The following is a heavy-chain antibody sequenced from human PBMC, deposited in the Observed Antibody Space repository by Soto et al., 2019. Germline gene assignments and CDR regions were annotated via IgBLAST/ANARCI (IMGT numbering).Heavy chain of an antibody. Sequence: GGSLRLSWAASGFTLSSSWMSWVRQASGKGLEWVANIKQDGSEKYYVDYVKGRFTISRDNAKNSLYLQMNSLRAEDTAVYYCARPTYDFWSGYYYYWGQGTLVTVSS. CDR1: GFTLSSSW. D-gene: IGHD3-3*01. CDR3: ARPTYDFWSGYYYY. V-gene: IGHV3-7*01. J-gene: IGHJ4*02. CDR2: IKQDGSEK.